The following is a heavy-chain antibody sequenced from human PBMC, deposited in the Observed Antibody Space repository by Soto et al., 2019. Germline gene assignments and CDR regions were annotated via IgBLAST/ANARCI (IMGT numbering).Heavy chain of an antibody. CDR3: ARGPPRSDSFDY. Sequence: ASVKVSCKASGYTFTSSDIKWVRQATGQGLEWMGWINPNSGNTGYAQKFQGRVTMTRNTSISTAYMELSSLRSEDTAMYYCARGPPRSDSFDYWGQGTLVTGSS. CDR2: INPNSGNT. CDR1: GYTFTSSD. D-gene: IGHD6-6*01. V-gene: IGHV1-8*01. J-gene: IGHJ4*02.